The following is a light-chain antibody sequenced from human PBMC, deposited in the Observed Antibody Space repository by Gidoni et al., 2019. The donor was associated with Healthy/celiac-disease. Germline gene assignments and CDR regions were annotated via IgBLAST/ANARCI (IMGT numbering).Light chain of an antibody. CDR2: DDS. V-gene: IGLV3-21*02. Sequence: SYVLTQPPSVSVAPGQTARITCGVNNIGSKSVHWYQQKPGTAPVLVVYDDSDRPSGTPERFSGSNSGNTATLTISRVEAGDEADYYCQVWDSSSDRLVFGGGTKLT. CDR1: NIGSKS. J-gene: IGLJ3*02. CDR3: QVWDSSSDRLV.